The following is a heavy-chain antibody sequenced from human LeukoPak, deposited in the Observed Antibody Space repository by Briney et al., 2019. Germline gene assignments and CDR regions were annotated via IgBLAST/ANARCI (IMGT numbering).Heavy chain of an antibody. CDR1: GGSISSYY. CDR3: ARHEAAAGLNYYYYGMDV. D-gene: IGHD6-13*01. CDR2: IYYSGST. V-gene: IGHV4-59*08. Sequence: PSETLSLTCTVSGGSISSYYWSWIRQPPGKGLEWIGYIYYSGSTNYNPSLKSRVTISVDTSKNQFSLKLSSVTAADTAVYYCARHEAAAGLNYYYYGMDVWGQGTTVTVSS. J-gene: IGHJ6*02.